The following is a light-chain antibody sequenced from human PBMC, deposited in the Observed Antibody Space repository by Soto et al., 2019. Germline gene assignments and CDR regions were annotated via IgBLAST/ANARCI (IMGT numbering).Light chain of an antibody. V-gene: IGKV3-11*01. CDR2: GVS. Sequence: EIVLTQSQATLSSSPGERATLXWRASQSVGTFFAWYQQKPGQAPRLLIYGVSGRATGIPDRFSGSGSGTDFTLTISSLQPEDFATYYCQQSYSTLWTFGQGTKVDI. CDR3: QQSYSTLWT. CDR1: QSVGTF. J-gene: IGKJ1*01.